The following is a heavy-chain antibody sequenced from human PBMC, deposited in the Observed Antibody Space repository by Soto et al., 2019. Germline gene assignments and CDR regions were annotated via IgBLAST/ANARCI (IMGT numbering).Heavy chain of an antibody. CDR2: IYPGDSDT. CDR1: GHSFTSYW. CDR3: ARASAAGKYYYGMDV. D-gene: IGHD6-13*01. Sequence: GESLKISCKGSGHSFTSYWIGWVRQMPGKGLEWMGIIYPGDSDTRYSPSFQGQVTISADKSISTAYLQWSSLKASDTAMYYCARASAAGKYYYGMDVWGQGTTVTVSS. J-gene: IGHJ6*02. V-gene: IGHV5-51*01.